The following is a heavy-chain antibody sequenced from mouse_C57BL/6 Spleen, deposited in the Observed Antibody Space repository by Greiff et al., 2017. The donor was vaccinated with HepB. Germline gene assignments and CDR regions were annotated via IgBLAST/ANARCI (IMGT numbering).Heavy chain of an antibody. J-gene: IGHJ3*01. Sequence: QVQLKQPGAELVKPGASVKLSCKASGYTFTSYWMQWVKQRPGQGLEWVGEIDPSDSYTNYNQKFKGKATLTVDTSSSTAYMQLSSLTSEDSAVYYCARRGYDYDLAWFAYWGQGTLVTVSA. CDR3: ARRGYDYDLAWFAY. D-gene: IGHD2-4*01. CDR2: IDPSDSYT. V-gene: IGHV1-50*01. CDR1: GYTFTSYW.